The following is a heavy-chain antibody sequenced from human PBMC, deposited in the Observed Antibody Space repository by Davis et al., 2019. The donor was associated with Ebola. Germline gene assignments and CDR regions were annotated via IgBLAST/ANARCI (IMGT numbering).Heavy chain of an antibody. Sequence: PGGSLRLSCTASGFTFSSYWMSWVRQAPGKGLEWVANIKQDGSEKYYVDSVKGRFTISRDNAKNSLYLQMNSLRAEGTAVYYCARDVVGATISDYWGQGTLVTVSS. J-gene: IGHJ4*02. V-gene: IGHV3-7*01. D-gene: IGHD1-26*01. CDR3: ARDVVGATISDY. CDR2: IKQDGSEK. CDR1: GFTFSSYW.